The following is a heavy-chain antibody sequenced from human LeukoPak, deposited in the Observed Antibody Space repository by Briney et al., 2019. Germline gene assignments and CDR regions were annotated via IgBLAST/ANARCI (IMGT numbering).Heavy chain of an antibody. Sequence: GALRLSCAASGFTFDDYTMHWVRQAPGKGLEWVSLISWDGGSTYYADSVKGRFTISRDNSKNTLYLQMNSLRAEDTAVYYCAKGGYYDSSGYYKFGYWGQGTLVTVSS. CDR3: AKGGYYDSSGYYKFGY. J-gene: IGHJ4*02. D-gene: IGHD3-22*01. CDR2: ISWDGGST. CDR1: GFTFDDYT. V-gene: IGHV3-43*01.